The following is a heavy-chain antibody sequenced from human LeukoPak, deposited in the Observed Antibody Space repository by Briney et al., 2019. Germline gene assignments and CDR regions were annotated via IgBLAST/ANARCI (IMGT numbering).Heavy chain of an antibody. D-gene: IGHD1-26*01. Sequence: SETLSLTCTVSGGSISSSSYYWGWIRQPPGKGLEWIGSIYYSGSTYYNPSLKSRVTISVDTSKNQFSLKLSSVTAADTAVYYCARGMRTYSGSYRYYFDYWGQGTLVTVSS. J-gene: IGHJ4*02. V-gene: IGHV4-39*01. CDR2: IYYSGST. CDR3: ARGMRTYSGSYRYYFDY. CDR1: GGSISSSSYY.